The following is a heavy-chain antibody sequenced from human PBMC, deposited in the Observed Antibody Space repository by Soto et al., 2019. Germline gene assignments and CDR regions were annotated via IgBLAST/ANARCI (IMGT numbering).Heavy chain of an antibody. D-gene: IGHD2-15*01. CDR2: ISAGGGST. V-gene: IGHV3-23*01. CDR3: AKDRLAKLGYCSGGSCQNWFDP. Sequence: GGSLRLSCAASGFTFSSFAMTWVRQGPGKGLEWVSAISAGGGSTYYADSVKGRFTISRDNSKNTLYLQMNSLRAEDTAVYYCAKDRLAKLGYCSGGSCQNWFDPWGQGTLVTVSS. CDR1: GFTFSSFA. J-gene: IGHJ5*02.